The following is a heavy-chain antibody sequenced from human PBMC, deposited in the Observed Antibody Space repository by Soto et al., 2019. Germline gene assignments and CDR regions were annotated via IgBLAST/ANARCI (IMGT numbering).Heavy chain of an antibody. CDR1: GITISNYP. V-gene: IGHV3-23*01. CDR3: VKDDGGSPSTPPL. Sequence: EVQLLESGGGLVQPGGSLRLSCAASGITISNYPMSWVRQAPGKGLEWVSGISGSGDRTYYADSAKARFTISKDISKNSLSVHVDRPGVADTAVYFCVKDDGGSPSTPPLWGQGTLVTVSS. J-gene: IGHJ4*02. D-gene: IGHD3-10*01. CDR2: ISGSGDRT.